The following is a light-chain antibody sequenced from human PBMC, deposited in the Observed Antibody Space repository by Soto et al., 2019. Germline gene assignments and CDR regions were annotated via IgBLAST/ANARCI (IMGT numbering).Light chain of an antibody. Sequence: EIDLTQSPCSLSLSPGERASLSCRASQSVSSSYLAWYQQKPGQAPKVLIYRASSRATGIPDRFSGSGSGTDSTLTISRLEPEDFAVYYCQQYGSSPLTFGGGTKVDIK. V-gene: IGKV3-20*01. CDR1: QSVSSSY. J-gene: IGKJ4*01. CDR2: RAS. CDR3: QQYGSSPLT.